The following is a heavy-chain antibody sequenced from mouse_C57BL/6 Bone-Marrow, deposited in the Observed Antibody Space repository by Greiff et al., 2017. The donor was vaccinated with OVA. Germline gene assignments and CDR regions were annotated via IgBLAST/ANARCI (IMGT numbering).Heavy chain of an antibody. V-gene: IGHV1-63*01. CDR1: GYTFTNYW. J-gene: IGHJ2*01. CDR2: IYPGGGYT. CDR3: ARGDYTYFDY. Sequence: QVQLQQSGAELVRPGTSVKMSCKASGYTFTNYWIGWAKQRPGHGLEWIGDIYPGGGYTNYNEKFKGKATLTADKSSSTAYMQFSSLTSEDSAIDNCARGDYTYFDYWGQGTTLTVSS. D-gene: IGHD2-12*01.